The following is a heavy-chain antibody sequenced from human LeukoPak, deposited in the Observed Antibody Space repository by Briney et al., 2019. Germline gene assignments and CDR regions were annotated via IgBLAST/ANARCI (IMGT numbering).Heavy chain of an antibody. CDR1: GGPIRNYY. CDR3: ARGDLRGYTYGYAEFDY. D-gene: IGHD5-18*01. J-gene: IGHJ4*02. Sequence: SETLSLTCTVSGGPIRNYYWNWIRQPPGKGLEWIAYIYNTGTTNYNPSLKSRVIISVDTSKNQFSPKLSSVTAADTAVYYCARGDLRGYTYGYAEFDYWGPGTLVTVSS. CDR2: IYNTGTT. V-gene: IGHV4-59*01.